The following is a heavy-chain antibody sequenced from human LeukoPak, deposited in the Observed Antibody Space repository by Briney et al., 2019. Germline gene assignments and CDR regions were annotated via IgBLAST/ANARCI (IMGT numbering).Heavy chain of an antibody. CDR3: ARGPKYDYVWGIPLGFDY. CDR2: IYYSGST. V-gene: IGHV4-39*07. Sequence: PSETLSLTCTVSGGSISSSSYYWGWIRQPPGKGLEWIGSIYYSGSTNYNPSLKSRVTMSVDTSKNQFSLKLSSVTAADTAVYYCARGPKYDYVWGIPLGFDYWGQGTLVTVSS. CDR1: GGSISSSSYY. D-gene: IGHD3-16*01. J-gene: IGHJ4*02.